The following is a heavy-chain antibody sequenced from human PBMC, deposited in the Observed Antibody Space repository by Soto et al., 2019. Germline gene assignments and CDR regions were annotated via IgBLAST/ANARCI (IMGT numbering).Heavy chain of an antibody. V-gene: IGHV3-30-3*01. Sequence: QVQLVESGGGVVQPGRSLRLSCAVSGFTFSSHAMHWVRQAPGKGLEWVALISSDGSNKYYADSVKGRFTTSRDNSKKTMYEKMNNLRVEDTAVYYYASDDEGENDCHLGYWGQGVLVTVSS. CDR2: ISSDGSNK. J-gene: IGHJ4*02. CDR3: ASDDEGENDCHLGY. D-gene: IGHD1-1*01. CDR1: GFTFSSHA.